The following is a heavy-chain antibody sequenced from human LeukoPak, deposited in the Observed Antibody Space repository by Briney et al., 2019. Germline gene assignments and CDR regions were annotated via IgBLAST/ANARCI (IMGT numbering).Heavy chain of an antibody. CDR1: GFTFSSYW. Sequence: GSLRLSCVASGFTFSSYWMHWVRQAPGKGLVWVSRINSDGSSTTYADSVKGRFTISRDNAKNTLYLQMNSLRAEDTAVYYCARVGNSGSYFDYWGQGTLVTVSS. V-gene: IGHV3-74*01. J-gene: IGHJ4*02. CDR2: INSDGSST. CDR3: ARVGNSGSYFDY. D-gene: IGHD1-26*01.